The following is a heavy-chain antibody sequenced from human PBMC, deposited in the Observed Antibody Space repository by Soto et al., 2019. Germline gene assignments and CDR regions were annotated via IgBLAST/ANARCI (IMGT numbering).Heavy chain of an antibody. CDR3: ERDMHAGFTHYFDP. CDR2: IYSNGNT. V-gene: IGHV4-4*07. CDR1: GSAINSYC. D-gene: IGHD1-26*01. J-gene: IGHJ5*02. Sequence: PSETLPLTCTVSGSAINSYCLTWIRQPTGTGLEWVGRIYSNGNTNYNPSLKSRVSISMDTSKNQLSLKLTSMTAADTAVYYCERDMHAGFTHYFDPWGQGTLVTVSS.